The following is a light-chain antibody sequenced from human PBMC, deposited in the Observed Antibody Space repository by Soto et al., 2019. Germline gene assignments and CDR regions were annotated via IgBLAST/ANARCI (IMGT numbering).Light chain of an antibody. Sequence: QSVLTQPASVSGSPGQSITISCSGNSKDVGSSNLVSWYQQHPGKAPKLIIFEGDRRPSGVSGRFSGSKSGNTASLTISGLQAEDEADYYCSSYTSSSTYVFGTGTKVTVL. CDR3: SSYTSSSTYV. CDR1: SKDVGSSNL. V-gene: IGLV2-14*02. J-gene: IGLJ1*01. CDR2: EGD.